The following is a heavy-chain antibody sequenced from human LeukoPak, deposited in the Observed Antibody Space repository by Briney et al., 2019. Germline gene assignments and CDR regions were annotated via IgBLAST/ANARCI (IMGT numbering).Heavy chain of an antibody. D-gene: IGHD3-22*01. Sequence: PGGSLRLSCAASGFTFISYWMHWVRQAPGKGLVWVSRINSDGSTTSYAASVKGRFTISRDTAKNTLYLQMNSLRAEDTAVHYCARGRHYYDSSAYYYWGQGTLVTVSS. CDR1: GFTFISYW. CDR2: INSDGSTT. V-gene: IGHV3-74*01. J-gene: IGHJ4*02. CDR3: ARGRHYYDSSAYYY.